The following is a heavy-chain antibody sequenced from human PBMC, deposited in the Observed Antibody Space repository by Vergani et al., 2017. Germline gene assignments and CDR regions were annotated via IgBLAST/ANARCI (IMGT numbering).Heavy chain of an antibody. D-gene: IGHD3-10*01. V-gene: IGHV3-23*01. J-gene: IGHJ4*02. Sequence: EVQLLESGGDLVQPGGSLRLSCAASGFSFSSYAMSWVRQAPGKGLEWVSAISGSGGSTYYADPVKGRFTIYRDNSKNTLYLQMNSLRAEDTAVYYCAKDRGSGSYQGYFDYWGQGTLVTVSS. CDR2: ISGSGGST. CDR1: GFSFSSYA. CDR3: AKDRGSGSYQGYFDY.